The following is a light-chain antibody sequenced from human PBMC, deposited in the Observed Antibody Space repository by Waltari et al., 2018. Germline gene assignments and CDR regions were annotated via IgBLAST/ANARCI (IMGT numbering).Light chain of an antibody. CDR1: KLGDKY. CDR2: QDS. V-gene: IGLV3-1*01. CDR3: QAWDSSTVV. Sequence: SYELTQPPSVSVSPGQTASITCSGDKLGDKYACWSQQKPGQSPVLVIYQDSKRPSGIPERFSGSNSRNTATLTISGTQAMDEADYYCQAWDSSTVVFGGGTKLTVL. J-gene: IGLJ2*01.